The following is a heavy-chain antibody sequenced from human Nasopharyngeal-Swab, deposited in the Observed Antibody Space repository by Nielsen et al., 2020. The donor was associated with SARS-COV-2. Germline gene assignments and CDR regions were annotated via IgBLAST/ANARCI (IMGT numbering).Heavy chain of an antibody. V-gene: IGHV3-23*01. J-gene: IGHJ4*02. CDR3: AKDLRGPYFF. CDR1: GYSFRTYC. Sequence: GGSLRLSCVASGYSFRTYCMSWVRQAPGNGLEWVAAISGSGDISGSGGSTYYADSVKGRFTISRDNSKNTLSLQMNGLGAEDTAVYYCAKDLRGPYFFWCQGTLVTVSS. D-gene: IGHD2/OR15-2a*01. CDR2: ISGSGDISGSGGST.